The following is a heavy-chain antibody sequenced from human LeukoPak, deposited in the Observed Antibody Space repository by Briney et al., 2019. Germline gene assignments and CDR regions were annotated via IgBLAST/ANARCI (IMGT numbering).Heavy chain of an antibody. V-gene: IGHV1-69-2*01. Sequence: ASVKVSCKVSGYTFTDYYMHWVQQAPGKGLEWMGLVDPEDGETIYAEKFQGRVTITADTSTDTAYMELSSLRSEDTAVYCCAAELRYSGSYLSYWGQGTLVTVSS. CDR2: VDPEDGET. J-gene: IGHJ4*02. CDR1: GYTFTDYY. D-gene: IGHD1-26*01. CDR3: AAELRYSGSYLSY.